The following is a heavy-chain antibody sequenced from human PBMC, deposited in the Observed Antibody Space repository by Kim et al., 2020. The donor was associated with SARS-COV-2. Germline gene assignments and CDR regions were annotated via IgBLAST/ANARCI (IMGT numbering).Heavy chain of an antibody. V-gene: IGHV3-74*01. CDR1: GFTFSSYW. D-gene: IGHD6-6*01. Sequence: GGSLRLSCAASGFTFSSYWMHWVRQAPGKGLVWVSRINSDGSGTSYADSVKGRFTISRDNAKNTLYLQMNSLSAEDTAVYYCATIGEYSSSPDYWGQGTLVTVSS. CDR2: INSDGSGT. CDR3: ATIGEYSSSPDY. J-gene: IGHJ4*02.